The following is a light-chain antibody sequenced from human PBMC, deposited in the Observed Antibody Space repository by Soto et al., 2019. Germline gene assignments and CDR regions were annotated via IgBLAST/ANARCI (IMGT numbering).Light chain of an antibody. Sequence: QSALTQPASVSGSPGQSITISCTGTSSDVGDYNYVSWYQQHPGKAPKVMIYDVSNRPSGVSNRFSGSKSGNTASLTISGLQAEDEADYYCSSYTSSSTLYDFGTGTKLTVL. CDR3: SSYTSSSTLYD. CDR1: SSDVGDYNY. V-gene: IGLV2-14*01. J-gene: IGLJ1*01. CDR2: DVS.